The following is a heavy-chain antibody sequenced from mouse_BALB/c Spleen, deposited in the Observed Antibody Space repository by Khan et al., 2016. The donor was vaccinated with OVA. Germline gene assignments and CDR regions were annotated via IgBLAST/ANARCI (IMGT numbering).Heavy chain of an antibody. CDR1: GYTFTRYY. CDR2: INPSNGGT. Sequence: QVQLQQSGTELVKPGASVKLSCKTSGYTFTRYYMYWVKQRPGQGLEWIGEINPSNGGTNFNEMFKSKATLTVDKLSSTAYMQLSSLTSEDSAVYYCTRKDYYGSSHRYFDVWGAGTTVTVSS. CDR3: TRKDYYGSSHRYFDV. J-gene: IGHJ1*01. D-gene: IGHD1-1*01. V-gene: IGHV1-53*01.